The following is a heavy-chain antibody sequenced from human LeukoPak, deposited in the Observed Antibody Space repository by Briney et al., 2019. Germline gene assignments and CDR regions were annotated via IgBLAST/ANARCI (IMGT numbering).Heavy chain of an antibody. CDR3: ARARGTGPGAHFDY. Sequence: PGGSLRLPCAASGFTVSSNYMSWVRQAPGKGLEWVSVIYSGGSTYYADSVKGRFTISRDNAKNSLFLQMNSLRAEDTAVYYCARARGTGPGAHFDYWGQGTLVIVSS. CDR2: IYSGGST. D-gene: IGHD3-10*01. CDR1: GFTVSSNY. J-gene: IGHJ4*02. V-gene: IGHV3-53*01.